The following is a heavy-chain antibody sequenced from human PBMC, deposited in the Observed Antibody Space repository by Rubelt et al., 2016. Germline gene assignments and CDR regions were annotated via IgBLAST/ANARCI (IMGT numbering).Heavy chain of an antibody. CDR1: GFTVSSNY. D-gene: IGHD2-2*01. CDR3: ARERGGQLNDAFDI. Sequence: EVQLVESGGGLIQPGGSLRLSCAASGFTVSSNYMSWVRQAPGKGLEWVSVIYSGGSTYYADSVKGRFTISRDNSKNTLYLQMNSLRAEDTAVYYCARERGGQLNDAFDIWGQGTMVTVSS. J-gene: IGHJ3*02. CDR2: IYSGGST. V-gene: IGHV3-53*01.